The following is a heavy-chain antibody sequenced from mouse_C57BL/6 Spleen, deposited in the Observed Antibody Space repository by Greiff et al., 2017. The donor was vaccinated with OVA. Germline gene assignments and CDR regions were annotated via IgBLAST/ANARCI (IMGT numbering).Heavy chain of an antibody. D-gene: IGHD1-1*01. CDR3: ARWGSSHLYFDV. V-gene: IGHV1-50*01. CDR1: GYTFTSYW. J-gene: IGHJ1*03. CDR2: IDPSDSYT. Sequence: QVQLQQPGAELVKPGASVKLSCKASGYTFTSYWMQWVKQRPGQGLEWIGEIDPSDSYTNYNQKFKGKATLTVDTSSSTAYMQLSSLTSEDSAVYYCARWGSSHLYFDVWGTGTTVTVSS.